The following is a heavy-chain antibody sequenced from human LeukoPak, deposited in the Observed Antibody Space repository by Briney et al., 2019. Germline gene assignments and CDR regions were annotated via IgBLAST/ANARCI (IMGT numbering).Heavy chain of an antibody. CDR1: GFTFSSYS. D-gene: IGHD6-19*01. CDR2: ISSSSGFI. J-gene: IGHJ4*02. Sequence: GGSLRLPCAASGFTFSSYSMNWVRQAPGKGLEWVSSISSSSGFIYYADSVKGRFTISRDNAKNSLYLQMSSLRTEDTAVYFCARDRVAVAGTPYYFDHWGQGTLVTVSS. CDR3: ARDRVAVAGTPYYFDH. V-gene: IGHV3-21*01.